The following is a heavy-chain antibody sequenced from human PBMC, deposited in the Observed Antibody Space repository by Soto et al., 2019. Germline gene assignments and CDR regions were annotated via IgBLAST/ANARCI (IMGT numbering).Heavy chain of an antibody. CDR2: IWYDGSNK. CDR1: GFTFSSYG. D-gene: IGHD3-10*01. CDR3: ARDTAYGEFDY. Sequence: QVQLVESGGGVVQPGRSLRLSCAASGFTFSSYGMHWVRQAPGKGLEWVAVIWYDGSNKYYADSVKGRFTISRDNSKNTLYLQMNSLRAEDTAVYYCARDTAYGEFDYWGQGTLVTVSS. J-gene: IGHJ4*02. V-gene: IGHV3-33*01.